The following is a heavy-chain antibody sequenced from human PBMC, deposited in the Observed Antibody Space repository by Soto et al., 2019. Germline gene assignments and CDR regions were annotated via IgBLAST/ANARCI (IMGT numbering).Heavy chain of an antibody. CDR3: ARPGRNFWSGRYYFDY. CDR1: VFAFSSYG. J-gene: IGHJ4*02. V-gene: IGHV3-30*03. CDR2: ISYDGSNI. Sequence: ESGGGVVQPGRSLRLSCAASVFAFSSYGMHWVRQAPGRGLEWVADISYDGSNIYYADSVKGRFTISRDNSKNTLFLQMNSLRAEDTAVYYCARPGRNFWSGRYYFDYWGQGTLVTVSS. D-gene: IGHD3-3*01.